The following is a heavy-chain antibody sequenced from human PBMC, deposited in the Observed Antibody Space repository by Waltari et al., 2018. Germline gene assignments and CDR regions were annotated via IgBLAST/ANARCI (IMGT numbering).Heavy chain of an antibody. CDR3: ARRSVGAAPYYFDY. Sequence: EVQLVESGGGLVQPGGSLRLSCAASGFTFSSYGRHWVRQAPGKGLVWVSRMNSDGSSTNYADSVKGRFTISRDNAKNTLYLQMNSLRVDDTAVYYCARRSVGAAPYYFDYWGQGTLVTVSS. CDR1: GFTFSSYG. D-gene: IGHD1-26*01. V-gene: IGHV3-74*01. CDR2: MNSDGSST. J-gene: IGHJ4*02.